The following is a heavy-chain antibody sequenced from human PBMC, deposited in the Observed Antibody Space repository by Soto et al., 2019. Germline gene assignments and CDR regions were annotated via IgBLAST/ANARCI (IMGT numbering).Heavy chain of an antibody. D-gene: IGHD3-3*01. Sequence: RLSCAAAGFTISNYGMHWVRQAQGKGLEWVAVIWYDGSNKYYADSVKGRFTISRDNSKNTLYLQMNSLRAEDTAVYYCARDRRDTIFGVVIMGYFDYWGQGTLVTVSS. CDR1: GFTISNYG. CDR3: ARDRRDTIFGVVIMGYFDY. CDR2: IWYDGSNK. V-gene: IGHV3-33*01. J-gene: IGHJ4*02.